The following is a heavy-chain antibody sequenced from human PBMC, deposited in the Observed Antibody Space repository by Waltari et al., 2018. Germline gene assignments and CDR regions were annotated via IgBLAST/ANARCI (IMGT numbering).Heavy chain of an antibody. Sequence: QLQLQESGPGLVKPSETLSLTCPVSGGSISSSSYYWGWIRQPPGKGLEWIGSIYYSGSTYYNPSLKSRVTISVDTSKNQFSLKLSSVTAADTAVYYCARRPAADYYYYGMDVWGQGTTVTVSS. CDR3: ARRPAADYYYYGMDV. J-gene: IGHJ6*02. CDR2: IYYSGST. CDR1: GGSISSSSYY. V-gene: IGHV4-39*01. D-gene: IGHD2-2*01.